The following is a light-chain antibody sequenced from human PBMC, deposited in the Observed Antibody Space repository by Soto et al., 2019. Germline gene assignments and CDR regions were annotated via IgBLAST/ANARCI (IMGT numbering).Light chain of an antibody. CDR3: QQYGSSPRT. J-gene: IGKJ5*01. CDR1: QSVTSNY. Sequence: EIVLTQSPGTLSLSPGERATLPCRASQSVTSNYLAWYQQKPGRAPGLLIYDTSTRASGVPDRFSGSGSGTEFTLTISRLEPEDFAVYYCQQYGSSPRTFGQGTRLEIK. CDR2: DTS. V-gene: IGKV3-20*01.